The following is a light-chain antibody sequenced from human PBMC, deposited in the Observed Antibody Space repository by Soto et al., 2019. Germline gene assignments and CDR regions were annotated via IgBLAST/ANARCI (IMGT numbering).Light chain of an antibody. Sequence: QSALTQPASVSGSPGQSITISCTGTSSDVGAYNYVSWYQHHPGKAPKLIIYDVTDRPSGVSNRFSASKSGNTASLTISGLQAEDEADHYCSSYTSSNTEVFGTGTRSPS. CDR2: DVT. CDR3: SSYTSSNTEV. CDR1: SSDVGAYNY. V-gene: IGLV2-14*03. J-gene: IGLJ1*01.